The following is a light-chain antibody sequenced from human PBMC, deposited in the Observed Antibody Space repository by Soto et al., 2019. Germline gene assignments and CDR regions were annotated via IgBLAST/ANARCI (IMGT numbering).Light chain of an antibody. Sequence: EVVLTQSPGTLSLSPGERATLSCRASQSVTNNYFAWYKQKPGQAPRLLIYGASTRATDMPGTFSGRGSGTEFTLTISSLRPEDFAVYYCQQYRSWPRTFGQGTKVEIK. V-gene: IGKV3-20*01. J-gene: IGKJ1*01. CDR3: QQYRSWPRT. CDR1: QSVTNNY. CDR2: GAS.